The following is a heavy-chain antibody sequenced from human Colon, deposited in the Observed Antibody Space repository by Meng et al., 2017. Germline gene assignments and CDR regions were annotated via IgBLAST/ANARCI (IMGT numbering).Heavy chain of an antibody. Sequence: QVQRTPGGAGLFKPSDALSLTCAVSGGSFSGCYWSCIRQPPGKGLEWIGEIDHFGISNYNSSLKGRLTMSVDTSKKQISLTLTSVTAADTAVYYCATGLRHGDWFDPWGPGTLVTVSS. D-gene: IGHD4-17*01. CDR3: ATGLRHGDWFDP. CDR1: GGSFSGCY. CDR2: IDHFGIS. V-gene: IGHV4-34*02. J-gene: IGHJ5*02.